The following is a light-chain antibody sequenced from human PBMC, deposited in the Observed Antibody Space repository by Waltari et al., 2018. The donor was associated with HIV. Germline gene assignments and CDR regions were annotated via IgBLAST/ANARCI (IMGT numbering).Light chain of an antibody. Sequence: QSVLTQPPSVSGAPGQRVTISCTGSRSNIGAGYDVPWYQQLPGTAPKLLIYGNTNRPSGVPDRCSGSKSGTSASLAITGLQAEDEADYYCQSYDSSLSASVFGEGTKLTVL. CDR3: QSYDSSLSASV. CDR2: GNT. CDR1: RSNIGAGYD. V-gene: IGLV1-40*01. J-gene: IGLJ2*01.